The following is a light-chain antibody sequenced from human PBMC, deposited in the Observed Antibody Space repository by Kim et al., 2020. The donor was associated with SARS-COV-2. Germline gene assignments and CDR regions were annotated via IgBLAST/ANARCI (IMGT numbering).Light chain of an antibody. CDR2: DAS. V-gene: IGKV1-39*01. Sequence: ASVGDRVTITCRASQNINTYLHWYQQKPGKAPNLLINDASRLHTGVPPRFSGSGSGTDFTLTISSLQPEDFATYYCQQSYLTPQTFGQGTKVDIK. J-gene: IGKJ1*01. CDR1: QNINTY. CDR3: QQSYLTPQT.